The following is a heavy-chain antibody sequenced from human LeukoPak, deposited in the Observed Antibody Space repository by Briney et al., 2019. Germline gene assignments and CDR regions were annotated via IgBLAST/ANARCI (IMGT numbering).Heavy chain of an antibody. CDR3: VQTTGWPGFDY. J-gene: IGHJ4*02. D-gene: IGHD6-19*01. CDR1: GAPISRFY. CDR2: IYNGVPT. V-gene: IGHV4-4*09. Sequence: SETLSLICTTSGAPISRFYWSWVRQPPGKGLEWIGNIYNGVPTFFNPSLKSRVTLSVDTSKTQFSSQLASVTAADTAVYYCVQTTGWPGFDYWGQGILVTVSS.